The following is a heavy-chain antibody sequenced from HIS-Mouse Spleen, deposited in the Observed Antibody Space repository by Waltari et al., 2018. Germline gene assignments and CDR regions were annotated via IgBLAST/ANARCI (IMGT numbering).Heavy chain of an antibody. J-gene: IGHJ2*01. CDR1: GGSISSSSYY. CDR3: AREIPYSSSWYDWYFDL. CDR2: INYRGST. Sequence: QLQLQESGPGLVKPSETLSLTCTVSGGSISSSSYYWGWSRQPPGKGLEWIGSINYRGSTYDDPSLKSRGTISVETSKNQFSLKRSSVTAADTAVYYCAREIPYSSSWYDWYFDLWGRGTLVTVSS. V-gene: IGHV4-39*07. D-gene: IGHD6-13*01.